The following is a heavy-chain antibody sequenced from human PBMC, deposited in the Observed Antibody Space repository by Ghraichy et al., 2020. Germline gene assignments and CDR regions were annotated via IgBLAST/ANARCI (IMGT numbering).Heavy chain of an antibody. CDR2: ISGSGGST. CDR3: AKDHFMGFGELLYSAAFDI. Sequence: GGSLRLSCAASGFTFSSYAMSWVRQAPGKGLEWVSAISGSGGSTYYADSVKGRFTISRDNSKNTLYLQMNSLRAEDTAVYYCAKDHFMGFGELLYSAAFDIWGQGTMVTVSS. V-gene: IGHV3-23*01. CDR1: GFTFSSYA. J-gene: IGHJ3*02. D-gene: IGHD3-10*01.